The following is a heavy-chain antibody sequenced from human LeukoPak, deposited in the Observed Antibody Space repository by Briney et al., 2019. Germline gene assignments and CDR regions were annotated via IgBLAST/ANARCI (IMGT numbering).Heavy chain of an antibody. CDR3: AREELWFGENWFDP. V-gene: IGHV4-59*01. J-gene: IGHJ5*02. CDR2: IYYSGST. Sequence: PSETLSLTCTVSGGSISSYYWSWIRQPAGKGLAWIGYIYYSGSTNYNPSLKSRVTISVDTSKNQFSLKLSSVTAADTAVYYCAREELWFGENWFDPWGQGTLVTVSS. D-gene: IGHD2-21*01. CDR1: GGSISSYY.